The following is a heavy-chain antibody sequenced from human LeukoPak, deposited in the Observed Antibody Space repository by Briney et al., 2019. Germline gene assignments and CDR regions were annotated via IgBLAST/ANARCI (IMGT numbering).Heavy chain of an antibody. V-gene: IGHV3-23*01. D-gene: IGHD4-17*01. J-gene: IGHJ4*02. CDR1: GFTFSNYA. CDR2: ISGDAIYI. Sequence: GGSLRLSCAASGFTFSNYAMTWVRQAPGKGLQWVSAISGDAIYIYYLDSVQGRFTTSRGNSKNTLFPQMDSLRADDTAVYYCAKNYGTSRPFYDYWGQGIVVTVAS. CDR3: AKNYGTSRPFYDY.